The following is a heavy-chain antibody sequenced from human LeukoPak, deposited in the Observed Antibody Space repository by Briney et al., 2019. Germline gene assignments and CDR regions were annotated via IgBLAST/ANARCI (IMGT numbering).Heavy chain of an antibody. CDR3: ARLRNRTAMVNYYYYYYMDV. CDR1: GYSFTSYW. Sequence: GESLKISCKGSGYSFTSYWIGWVRQMPGKGLEWMRIIYPGDSDTRYSPSFQGQVTISADKSISTAYLQWSSLKASDTAMYYCARLRNRTAMVNYYYYYYMDVWGKGTTVTVSS. D-gene: IGHD5-18*01. CDR2: IYPGDSDT. V-gene: IGHV5-51*01. J-gene: IGHJ6*03.